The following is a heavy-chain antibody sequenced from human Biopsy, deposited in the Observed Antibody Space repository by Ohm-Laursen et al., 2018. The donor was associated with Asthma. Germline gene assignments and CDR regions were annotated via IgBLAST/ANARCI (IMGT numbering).Heavy chain of an antibody. Sequence: SQTLSLTCPVSGGSVSSGSHYWSWIRQPPGKGLEWIGYISYSGSTNYNPSLKSRVTISVDTSKNQFSLKLSSVTAADTAVYYCARDFMDSAMDYFDYWGQGTLVTVSS. J-gene: IGHJ4*02. V-gene: IGHV4-61*01. CDR2: ISYSGST. CDR3: ARDFMDSAMDYFDY. CDR1: GGSVSSGSHY. D-gene: IGHD5-18*01.